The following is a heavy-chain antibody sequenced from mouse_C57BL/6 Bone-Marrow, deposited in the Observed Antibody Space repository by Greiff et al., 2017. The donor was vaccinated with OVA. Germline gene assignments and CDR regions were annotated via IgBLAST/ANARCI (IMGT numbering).Heavy chain of an antibody. J-gene: IGHJ2*01. D-gene: IGHD1-1*01. V-gene: IGHV1-59*01. Sequence: QVQLQQPGAELVRPGTSVKLSCKASGYTFTSYWMHWVKQRPGQGLEWIGVIDPSDSYTNYNQKFKGKATLTVDTSSSIAYMQLSSLTSEDSAVYYCARLSPTVVAHFDYWGQGTTLTVSS. CDR1: GYTFTSYW. CDR2: IDPSDSYT. CDR3: ARLSPTVVAHFDY.